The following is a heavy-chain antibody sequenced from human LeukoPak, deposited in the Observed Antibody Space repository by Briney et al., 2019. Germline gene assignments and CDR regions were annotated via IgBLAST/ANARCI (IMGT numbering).Heavy chain of an antibody. CDR1: GSTFSNAL. CDR3: AKSLWAIPASNAFDI. CDR2: IKTKTDGGTT. J-gene: IGHJ3*02. V-gene: IGHV3-15*01. D-gene: IGHD2-2*02. Sequence: GGSLRLSCAASGSTFSNALVSWVRQAPGKGLEWVGRIKTKTDGGTTDYAAPVKGRFTISRDDSKNTLYLQMNSLKTEDTAVYYWAKSLWAIPASNAFDIWGQGTMVTVSS.